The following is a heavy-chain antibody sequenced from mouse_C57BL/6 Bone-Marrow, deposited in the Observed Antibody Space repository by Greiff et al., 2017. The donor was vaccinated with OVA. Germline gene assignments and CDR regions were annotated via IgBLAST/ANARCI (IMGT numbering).Heavy chain of an antibody. CDR1: GFTFNTYA. D-gene: IGHD1-1*01. V-gene: IGHV10-3*01. J-gene: IGHJ2*01. CDR3: VRGTTVNYFDY. Sequence: EVMLVESGGGLVQPKGSLKLSCAASGFTFNTYAMHWVRQAPGKGLEWVARISSKSSNYATYYADSVKDRFTISRDDSQSMLYLQMNNLKTEDTAMYYCVRGTTVNYFDYWGQGTTRTVSS. CDR2: ISSKSSNYAT.